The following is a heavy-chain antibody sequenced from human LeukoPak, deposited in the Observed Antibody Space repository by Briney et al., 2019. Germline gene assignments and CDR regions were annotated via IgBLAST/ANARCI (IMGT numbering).Heavy chain of an antibody. CDR3: AKERNYGGSIVY. Sequence: GGSLRLSCAASGFTFSSYGMHWVRQAPGKGLEWVAVISYDGSNKYYADSVKGRFTISRDNSKNTLYLQMNSLRAEDTAVYYCAKERNYGGSIVYWGQGTLVTVSS. J-gene: IGHJ4*02. D-gene: IGHD4-23*01. CDR2: ISYDGSNK. V-gene: IGHV3-30*18. CDR1: GFTFSSYG.